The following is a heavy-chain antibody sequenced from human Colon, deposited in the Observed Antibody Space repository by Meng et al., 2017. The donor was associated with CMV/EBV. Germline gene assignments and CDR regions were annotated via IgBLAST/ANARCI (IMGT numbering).Heavy chain of an antibody. V-gene: IGHV3-30*02. J-gene: IGHJ4*02. CDR3: AKVGYHDSSGHFYYSDY. CDR1: GFTFSSYG. Sequence: GESLKISCAASGFTFSSYGMHWVRQAPGKGLEWVAFIRYDGSNKYYADSVKGRFTISRDNSKNTVYLQMNGLRTEDTAMYYCAKVGYHDSSGHFYYSDYWGQGTLVTVSS. CDR2: IRYDGSNK. D-gene: IGHD3-16*01.